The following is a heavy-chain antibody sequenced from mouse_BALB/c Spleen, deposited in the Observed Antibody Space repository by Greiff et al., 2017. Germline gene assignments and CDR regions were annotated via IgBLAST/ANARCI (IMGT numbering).Heavy chain of an antibody. V-gene: IGHV5-4*02. Sequence: EVQGVESGGGLVKPGGSLKLSCAASGFTFSDYYMYWVRQTPEKRLEWVATISDGGSYTYYPDSVKGRFTISRDNAKNNLYLQMSSLKSEDTAMYYCAREGGNYAMDYWGQGTSVTVSS. CDR3: AREGGNYAMDY. CDR1: GFTFSDYY. CDR2: ISDGGSYT. J-gene: IGHJ4*01.